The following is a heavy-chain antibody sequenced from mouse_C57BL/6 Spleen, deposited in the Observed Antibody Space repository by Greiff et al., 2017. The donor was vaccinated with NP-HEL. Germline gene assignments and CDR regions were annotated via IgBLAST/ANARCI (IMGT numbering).Heavy chain of an antibody. Sequence: VQLQQSGPELVKPGASVKISCKASGYAFSSSWMNWVKQRPGKGLEWIGRIYPGDGDTNYNGKFKGKATLTADKSSSTAYMQLSSLTSEDSAVYFCARWVGSLFDYWGQGTTLTVSS. V-gene: IGHV1-82*01. J-gene: IGHJ2*01. D-gene: IGHD1-1*02. CDR1: GYAFSSSW. CDR3: ARWVGSLFDY. CDR2: IYPGDGDT.